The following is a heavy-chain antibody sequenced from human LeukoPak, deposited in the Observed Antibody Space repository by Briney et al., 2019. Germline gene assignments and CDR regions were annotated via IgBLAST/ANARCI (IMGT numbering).Heavy chain of an antibody. V-gene: IGHV4-39*01. J-gene: IGHJ5*02. D-gene: IGHD2-15*01. Sequence: KPSETLSLTCAVSGGSISSSSYYWGWICQPPGKGLEWIGSIYYSGSTYYNPSLKSRVTISVDTSKNQFSLKLSSVTAADTAVYYCARHVRYCSGGSCHSGWFDPWGQGTLVTVSS. CDR2: IYYSGST. CDR1: GGSISSSSYY. CDR3: ARHVRYCSGGSCHSGWFDP.